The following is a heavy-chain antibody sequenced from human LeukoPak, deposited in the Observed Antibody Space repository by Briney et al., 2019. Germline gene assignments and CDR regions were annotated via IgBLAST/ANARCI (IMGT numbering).Heavy chain of an antibody. J-gene: IGHJ4*02. D-gene: IGHD5-24*01. CDR2: IIPILGIA. CDR1: GGTFSSYA. Sequence: ASVKVSCKASGGTFSSYAISWVRQAPGQGLEWMGRIIPILGIANYAQKFRGRVTITADKSTSTAYMELSSLRSEDTAVYYCAREMATMPMDYWGQGTLVTVSS. V-gene: IGHV1-69*04. CDR3: AREMATMPMDY.